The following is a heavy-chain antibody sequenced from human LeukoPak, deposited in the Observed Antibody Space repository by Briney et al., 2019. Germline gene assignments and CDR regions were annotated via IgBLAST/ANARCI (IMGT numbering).Heavy chain of an antibody. CDR3: ARAYYYYYYMDV. J-gene: IGHJ6*03. CDR2: INHSGSA. Sequence: SETLSLTCGVYGGSFSGYYWSWIRQPPGKGLEWIGEINHSGSANYNPSLKSRITISVDTSKNQFSLKLSSVTAADTAVYYCARAYYYYYYMDVWGKGTTVTVSS. CDR1: GGSFSGYY. V-gene: IGHV4-34*01.